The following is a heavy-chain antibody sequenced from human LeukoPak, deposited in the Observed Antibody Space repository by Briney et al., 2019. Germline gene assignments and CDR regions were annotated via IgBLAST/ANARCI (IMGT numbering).Heavy chain of an antibody. CDR2: IKSKVNSGAA. CDR3: AKDVPFTGGGAIVY. Sequence: GASLRLSCAASGLTFRDAWMTWVRRPPGRGLEWTGHIKSKVNSGAADYAAPVKGRFTISRDDSRSTVYLQLDSLKTEDTAVYYCAKDVPFTGGGAIVYWGQGTPVTVSS. CDR1: GLTFRDAW. J-gene: IGHJ4*02. D-gene: IGHD3-16*02. V-gene: IGHV3-15*01.